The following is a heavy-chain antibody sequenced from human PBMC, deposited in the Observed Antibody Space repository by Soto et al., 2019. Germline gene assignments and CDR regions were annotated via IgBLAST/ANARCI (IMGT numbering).Heavy chain of an antibody. D-gene: IGHD3-22*01. CDR2: IIPIFGTA. CDR1: GGTFSSYA. J-gene: IGHJ6*02. CDR3: AREVVVTRDYYGMDV. V-gene: IGHV1-69*13. Sequence: ASVKVSCKASGGTFSSYAISWVRQAPGQGLEWMGGIIPIFGTANYAQKFQGRVTITADESTSTAYMELSSLRSEDTAVYYCAREVVVTRDYYGMDVWGQGTTVTVSS.